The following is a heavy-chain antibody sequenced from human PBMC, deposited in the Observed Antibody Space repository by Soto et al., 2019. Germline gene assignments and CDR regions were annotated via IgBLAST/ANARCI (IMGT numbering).Heavy chain of an antibody. D-gene: IGHD5-18*01. Sequence: QVQLVQSGAEVKKPGSSVKVSCKASGGTFSSYAISWVRQAPGQGLEWMGGIIPIFGTANYAQKFQGRVTITADESTSTAYMELSSLRSEDTAVYYCARDGFSGYSYGPNTHRYWYFDLWGRGTLVTVSS. CDR2: IIPIFGTA. V-gene: IGHV1-69*12. CDR3: ARDGFSGYSYGPNTHRYWYFDL. CDR1: GGTFSSYA. J-gene: IGHJ2*01.